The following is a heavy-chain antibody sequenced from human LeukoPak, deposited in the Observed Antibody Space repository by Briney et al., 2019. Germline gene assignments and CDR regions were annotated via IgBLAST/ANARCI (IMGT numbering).Heavy chain of an antibody. J-gene: IGHJ4*02. D-gene: IGHD3-3*01. Sequence: GGSLRLSCAASGFTFSSYGMSWVRQAPGKGLEWVSTISDSGGITYYADSVKGRFTISRDNSKNTLYLQMNSLRAEDTAVYYCARRSGPTSGYFDYWGQGTLVTVSS. CDR2: ISDSGGIT. CDR3: ARRSGPTSGYFDY. V-gene: IGHV3-23*01. CDR1: GFTFSSYG.